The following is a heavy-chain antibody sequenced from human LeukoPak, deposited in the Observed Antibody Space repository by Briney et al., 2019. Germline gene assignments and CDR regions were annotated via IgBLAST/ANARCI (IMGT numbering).Heavy chain of an antibody. V-gene: IGHV3-30*02. J-gene: IGHJ4*02. D-gene: IGHD6-19*01. CDR1: GFTFSSYV. CDR3: VQWLEYYFDY. CDR2: IRYDGSNK. Sequence: GGSLRLSCAASGFTFSSYVMHWVRQAPGKGLEWVAFIRYDGSNKYYADSVKGRFTISRDNSKNTLYLQMNSLRAEDTAVYYCVQWLEYYFDYWGQGTLVTVSS.